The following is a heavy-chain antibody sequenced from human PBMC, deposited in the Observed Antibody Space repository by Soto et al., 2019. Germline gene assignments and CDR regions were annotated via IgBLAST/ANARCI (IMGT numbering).Heavy chain of an antibody. CDR2: IYPGDSDT. CDR1: GYSFTSYW. Sequence: PGESLKISCKGSGYSFTSYWIGWVRQMPGKGLEWMGLIYPGDSDTRYSPSFPGQVTISADKSISTAYLQWSSLTASDTALYHCARQNTGGDSTYLDYWGQGALVTVSS. CDR3: ARQNTGGDSTYLDY. D-gene: IGHD2-21*02. V-gene: IGHV5-51*01. J-gene: IGHJ4*02.